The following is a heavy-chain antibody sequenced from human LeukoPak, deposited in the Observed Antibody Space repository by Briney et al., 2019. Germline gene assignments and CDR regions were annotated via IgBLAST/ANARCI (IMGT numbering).Heavy chain of an antibody. V-gene: IGHV4-38-2*01. J-gene: IGHJ4*02. Sequence: PSETLSLTCAVSGYSISSGYYWGWIRQPPGKGLEWTAIIYHNGNTYYNPSLKSRVTMSVDTSKNQFSLKLSSVTAADTAVYYCARVGWVGAADYWGQETLVTVSS. CDR2: IYHNGNT. D-gene: IGHD2-15*01. CDR1: GYSISSGYY. CDR3: ARVGWVGAADY.